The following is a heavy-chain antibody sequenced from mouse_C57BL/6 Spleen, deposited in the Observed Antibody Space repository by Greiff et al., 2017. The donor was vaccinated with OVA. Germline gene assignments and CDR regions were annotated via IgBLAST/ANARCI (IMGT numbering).Heavy chain of an antibody. CDR1: GFTFSNYW. V-gene: IGHV6-3*01. CDR2: IRLKSDNYAT. CDR3: TGGDKDY. J-gene: IGHJ2*01. Sequence: EVKVEESGGGLVQPGGSMKLSCVASGFTFSNYWMNWVRQSPEKGLEWVAQIRLKSDNYATHYAESVKGRFTISRDDSKSGVYLQMNNLRAEDTGIYYCTGGDKDYWGQGTTLTVSS. D-gene: IGHD3-3*01.